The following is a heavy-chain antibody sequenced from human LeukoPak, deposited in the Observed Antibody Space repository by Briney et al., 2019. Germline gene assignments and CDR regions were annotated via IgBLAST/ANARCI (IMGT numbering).Heavy chain of an antibody. J-gene: IGHJ4*02. V-gene: IGHV1-46*01. CDR1: GYTFTNYY. D-gene: IGHD6-6*01. Sequence: ASVKVSCKASGYTFTNYYMHWVRQAPGQGLEWMGIINPSGGSTSYAQKFQGRVTMTRDTSTSTVYMELSSLRSEDTAVYYCARSAPGIGSSASYYFDYWGQGTLVTVSS. CDR3: ARSAPGIGSSASYYFDY. CDR2: INPSGGST.